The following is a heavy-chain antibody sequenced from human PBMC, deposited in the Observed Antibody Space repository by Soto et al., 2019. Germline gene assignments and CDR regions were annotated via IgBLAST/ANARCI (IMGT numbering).Heavy chain of an antibody. CDR1: GYTFIAYH. D-gene: IGHD6-19*01. CDR3: AKAHASGWYEDVDY. J-gene: IGHJ4*02. CDR2: INPTSGGT. Sequence: QVQLVQSGAEAKKPGASVKVSCKASGYTFIAYHIHWLRQAPGQGLEWMGWINPTSGGTNYAQEFQDGVTMSRDTSISTAYMELSRLTSDATAMYYCAKAHASGWYEDVDYWGQGTVVTVSP. V-gene: IGHV1-2*02.